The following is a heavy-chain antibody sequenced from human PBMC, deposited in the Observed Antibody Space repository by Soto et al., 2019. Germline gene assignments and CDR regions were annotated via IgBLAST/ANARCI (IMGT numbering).Heavy chain of an antibody. CDR1: GFTVSDHY. V-gene: IGHV3-11*06. J-gene: IGHJ6*02. CDR3: ARSSGWRHVVGYKYGLDV. Sequence: QVQLVESGGGLVKPGGSLRLSCAVSGFTVSDHYMTWIRQAPGKGLEWVSYISGSGTYTNYADSVKGRFIISRDIAQNSLLLQINSLRPEYTAVDYCARSSGWRHVVGYKYGLDVWGQGTAVTVSS. CDR2: ISGSGTYT. D-gene: IGHD3-22*01.